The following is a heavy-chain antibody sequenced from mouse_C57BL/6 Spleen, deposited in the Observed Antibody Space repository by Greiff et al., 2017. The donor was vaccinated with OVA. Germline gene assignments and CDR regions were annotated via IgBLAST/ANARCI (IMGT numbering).Heavy chain of an antibody. Sequence: QVQLQQSGAELVRPGTSVKMSCKASGYTFTNYWIGWAKQRPGHGLEWIGDIYPGGGYTNYNEKFKGKATLTADKSSSTAYMQFSSLTSEDSAIYYCARGTGDYDDDYFDYWGQGTTLTVSS. CDR1: GYTFTNYW. V-gene: IGHV1-63*01. CDR2: IYPGGGYT. J-gene: IGHJ2*01. D-gene: IGHD2-4*01. CDR3: ARGTGDYDDDYFDY.